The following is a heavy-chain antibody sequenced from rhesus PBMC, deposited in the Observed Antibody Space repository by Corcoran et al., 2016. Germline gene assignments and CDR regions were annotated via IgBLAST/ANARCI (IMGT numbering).Heavy chain of an antibody. CDR3: ARDPATGYFDF. J-gene: IGHJ4*01. D-gene: IGHD6-31*01. CDR1: ADSISATW. Sequence: QVQLQESGPGLVKPSETLSLLCIVSADSISATWWCWLRQPPGEGLEWIGEIDGSFGTTNYSPSLKSRVTISKDASRNQLSLKVTSVTAADTAVYYCARDPATGYFDFWGQGVLVPVSS. CDR2: IDGSFGTT. V-gene: IGHV4-80*01.